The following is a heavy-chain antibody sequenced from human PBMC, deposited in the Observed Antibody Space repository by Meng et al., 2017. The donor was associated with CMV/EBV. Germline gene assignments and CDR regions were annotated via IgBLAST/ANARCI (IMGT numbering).Heavy chain of an antibody. CDR1: GGTFSSYA. J-gene: IGHJ6*02. D-gene: IGHD3-3*01. V-gene: IGHV1-69*10. CDR2: IIPILGIA. Sequence: SVKVSCKASGGTFSSYAISWVRQAPGQGLEWMGGIIPILGIANYAQKFQGRVTITADKSTSTAYMEPSSLRSEDTAVYYCARVPNITIWDYYYGMDVWGQGTTVTVSS. CDR3: ARVPNITIWDYYYGMDV.